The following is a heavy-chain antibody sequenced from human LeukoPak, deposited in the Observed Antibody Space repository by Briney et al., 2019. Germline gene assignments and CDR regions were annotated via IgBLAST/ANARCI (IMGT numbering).Heavy chain of an antibody. CDR2: IYHSGST. CDR3: ARVSSGWYGY. D-gene: IGHD6-19*01. Sequence: PSETLSLTCTVSGGSISSGSYYWGWIRQPPGKGLEWIGSIYHSGSTYYNPSLKSRVTISVDTSKNQFSLKLSSVTAADTAVYYCARVSSGWYGYWGQGTLVTVPS. J-gene: IGHJ4*02. V-gene: IGHV4-39*07. CDR1: GGSISSGSYY.